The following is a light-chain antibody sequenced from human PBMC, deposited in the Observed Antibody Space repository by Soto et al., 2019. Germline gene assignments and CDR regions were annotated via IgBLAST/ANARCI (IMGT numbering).Light chain of an antibody. CDR3: MQVISWPPT. Sequence: DVVMTQSPLSLSVTLGQPASISCRSSHSLVYTDGNTYLNWFQQRPGQSPRRLIYKVSNRDSGVPDRLSGSGSGTDFTLKISRVEADDVGIYYCMQVISWPPTFGGGTKVEIK. J-gene: IGKJ4*01. CDR1: HSLVYTDGNTY. CDR2: KVS. V-gene: IGKV2-30*01.